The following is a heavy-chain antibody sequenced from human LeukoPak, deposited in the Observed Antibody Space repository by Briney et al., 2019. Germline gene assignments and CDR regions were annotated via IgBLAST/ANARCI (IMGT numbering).Heavy chain of an antibody. Sequence: SETLSLTCTVSGGSISSYYWSWIRQPPGKGLQWIGYIYYSGSTNYNPSLKSRVTISVDTSKNQFSLKLSSVTAADTAVYYCARHDTAMVIDAFDIWGQGTMVTVSS. CDR3: ARHDTAMVIDAFDI. V-gene: IGHV4-59*08. D-gene: IGHD5-18*01. CDR2: IYYSGST. J-gene: IGHJ3*02. CDR1: GGSISSYY.